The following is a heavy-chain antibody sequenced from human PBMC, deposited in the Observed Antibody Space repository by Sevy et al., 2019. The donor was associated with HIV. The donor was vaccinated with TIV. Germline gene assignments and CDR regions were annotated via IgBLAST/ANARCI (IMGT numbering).Heavy chain of an antibody. Sequence: ASVKVSCKISGYTFSTYRITWVRQAPGQGLEWMGWISPHNGDTNYAQKLQDRITMITDTSTNTAFMELTSLRSDDTAVHYCARAYCSGGRCYSLAYWGQGTLVTVSS. CDR1: GYTFSTYR. D-gene: IGHD2-15*01. CDR2: ISPHNGDT. CDR3: ARAYCSGGRCYSLAY. V-gene: IGHV1-18*01. J-gene: IGHJ4*02.